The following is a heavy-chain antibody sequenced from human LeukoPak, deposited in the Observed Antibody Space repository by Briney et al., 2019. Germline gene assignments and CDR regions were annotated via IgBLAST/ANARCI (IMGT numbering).Heavy chain of an antibody. J-gene: IGHJ4*02. CDR2: IIPNSGGT. CDR1: GYTFTGYY. D-gene: IGHD1-1*01. CDR3: ARAGTLPGYNWSEPFDY. Sequence: ASVKVSCKASGYTFTGYYMHWVRQAPGQGLEWMGWIIPNSGGTNYAQNFQGNVTMTTDTSISTAYMELSRLRSDDTAVYYCARAGTLPGYNWSEPFDYWGQGTLVTVSS. V-gene: IGHV1-2*02.